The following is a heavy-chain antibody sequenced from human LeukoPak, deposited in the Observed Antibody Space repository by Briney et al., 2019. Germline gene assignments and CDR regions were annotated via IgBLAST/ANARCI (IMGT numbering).Heavy chain of an antibody. CDR3: ARASSGSYYWTDY. V-gene: IGHV3-30*02. J-gene: IGHJ4*02. D-gene: IGHD1-26*01. CDR1: GFTFSSYG. CDR2: IRYDGNNK. Sequence: GGSLRLSCAASGFTFSSYGMHWVRQAPGKGLEWVAFIRYDGNNKYYGDSMKGRFTISRDNSKNRLYLQMNSLRAEDTAVYYRARASSGSYYWTDYWGQGTLVTVSS.